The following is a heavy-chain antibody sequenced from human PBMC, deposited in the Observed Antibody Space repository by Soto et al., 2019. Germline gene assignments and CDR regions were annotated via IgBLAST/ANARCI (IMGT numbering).Heavy chain of an antibody. CDR3: ARAHPQKYCGGDCYSYYFDY. J-gene: IGHJ4*02. CDR2: IIPIFGTA. CDR1: GGTFSSYA. Sequence: QVPLVQSGAEVKKPGSSVKVSCKASGGTFSSYAISWVRQAPGQGLEWMGGIIPIFGTANYAQKFQGRVTITADESTSTAYMELSSLRSEDTAVYYCARAHPQKYCGGDCYSYYFDYWGQGTLVTVSS. V-gene: IGHV1-69*01. D-gene: IGHD2-21*02.